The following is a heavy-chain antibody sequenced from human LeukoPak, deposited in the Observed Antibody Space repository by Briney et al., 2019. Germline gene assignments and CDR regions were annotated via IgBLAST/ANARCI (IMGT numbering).Heavy chain of an antibody. CDR2: ISGDGRT. Sequence: GGSLRLSCAASGFSFSSYAVSWVRQTPGERPEWVSGISGDGRTFYADSVKGRFTLSRDFSRSTLYLQMNGLRADDTALYFCAKEIGLFGMPFFDFWGQGTLVTVSS. J-gene: IGHJ4*02. CDR1: GFSFSSYA. CDR3: AKEIGLFGMPFFDF. D-gene: IGHD2-2*01. V-gene: IGHV3-23*01.